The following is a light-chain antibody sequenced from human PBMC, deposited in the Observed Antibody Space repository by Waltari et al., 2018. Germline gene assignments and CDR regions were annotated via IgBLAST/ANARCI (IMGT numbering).Light chain of an antibody. V-gene: IGLV2-23*02. J-gene: IGLJ2*01. CDR3: CSYVGGSTF. CDR1: SSDIGTYDL. CDR2: EVT. Sequence: QSALTQPASVSGSPGQSVTLPCTGTSSDIGTYDLVSRYQHHPGKAPKLIIYEVTKRPPDVSHRFSGSKSGNTASLTVSGLQADDEADYYCCSYVGGSTFFGGGTRLTVL.